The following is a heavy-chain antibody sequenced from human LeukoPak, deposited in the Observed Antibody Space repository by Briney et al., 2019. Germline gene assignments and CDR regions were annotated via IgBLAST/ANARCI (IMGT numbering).Heavy chain of an antibody. Sequence: PGGSLRLSCAASGLTFSGYAMSCVRQAPGKRLECVSAISGSGGSTYYADTLKGRFTISRDNSKNTLYLQMNSLRAEDTAVYYCAKALGDFWSGSLGYYYYMDVWGKGTTVTVSS. CDR2: ISGSGGST. V-gene: IGHV3-23*01. J-gene: IGHJ6*03. CDR1: GLTFSGYA. CDR3: AKALGDFWSGSLGYYYYMDV. D-gene: IGHD3-3*01.